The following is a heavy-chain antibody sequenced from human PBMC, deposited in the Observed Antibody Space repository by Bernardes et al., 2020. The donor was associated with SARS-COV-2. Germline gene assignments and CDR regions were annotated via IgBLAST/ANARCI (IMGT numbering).Heavy chain of an antibody. D-gene: IGHD3-3*01. Sequence: GGSLRLSCAASGFTFSSYAMSWVRQAPGKGLEWVSAISGSGGSTYYADSVKGRFTISRDNSKNTLYLQMNSLRAEDTAVYYCAKGLGGDDFWSGYYREYYYYYGMDVWGQGTTVTVSS. V-gene: IGHV3-23*01. J-gene: IGHJ6*02. CDR2: ISGSGGST. CDR3: AKGLGGDDFWSGYYREYYYYYGMDV. CDR1: GFTFSSYA.